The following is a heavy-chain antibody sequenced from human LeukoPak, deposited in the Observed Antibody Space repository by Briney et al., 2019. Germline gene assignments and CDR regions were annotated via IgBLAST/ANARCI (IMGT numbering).Heavy chain of an antibody. CDR2: IRYDGSNK. CDR1: GFTFSSYG. D-gene: IGHD5-12*01. V-gene: IGHV3-30*02. CDR3: ARVGDSGYAYYFDY. Sequence: PGGSLRLSCAASGFTFSSYGMHWVRQAPGKVLEWVAFIRYDGSNKYYADSVKGRFTISRDNSKNTLYLRMNSLRAEDTAVYYCARVGDSGYAYYFDYWGQGTLVTVSS. J-gene: IGHJ4*02.